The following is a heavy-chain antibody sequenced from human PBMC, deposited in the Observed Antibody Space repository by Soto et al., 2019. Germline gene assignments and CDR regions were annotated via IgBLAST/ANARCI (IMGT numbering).Heavy chain of an antibody. J-gene: IGHJ3*02. CDR1: GCTFSSYA. Sequence: GASVKVSCKASGCTFSSYAISWVRQAPGQGLEWMGGIIPIFGTANYAQKFQGRVTITADKSTSTAYMELSSLRSEDTAVYYCARGKVGATGPFDAFDIWGQGTMVTVSS. CDR2: IIPIFGTA. CDR3: ARGKVGATGPFDAFDI. V-gene: IGHV1-69*06. D-gene: IGHD1-26*01.